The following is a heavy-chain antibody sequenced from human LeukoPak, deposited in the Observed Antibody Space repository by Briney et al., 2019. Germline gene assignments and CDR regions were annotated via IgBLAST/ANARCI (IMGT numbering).Heavy chain of an antibody. J-gene: IGHJ4*02. D-gene: IGHD2-15*01. CDR3: TTVLEVVVGIDY. Sequence: GGSLRLSCAASGFTFSSYAMSWVRQAPGKGLEWVGRIKSKTDGGTTDYAAPVKGRFTISRDDSKNTLYLQMNSLKTEDTAVYYCTTVLEVVVGIDYWAREPWSPSPQ. V-gene: IGHV3-15*01. CDR1: GFTFSSYA. CDR2: IKSKTDGGTT.